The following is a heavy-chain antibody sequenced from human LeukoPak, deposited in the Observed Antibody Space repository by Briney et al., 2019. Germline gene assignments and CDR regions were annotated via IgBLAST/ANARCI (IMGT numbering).Heavy chain of an antibody. CDR1: GGTFSSYA. V-gene: IGHV1-2*02. J-gene: IGHJ6*03. CDR3: ARVYYYYYYMDV. CDR2: INPNSGGT. Sequence: ASVKVSCKASGGTFSSYAISWMRQAPGQGLEWMGWINPNSGGTNYAQKFQGRVTMTRNTSISTAYMELSRLRSDDTAVYYCARVYYYYYYMDVWGKGTTVTVSS.